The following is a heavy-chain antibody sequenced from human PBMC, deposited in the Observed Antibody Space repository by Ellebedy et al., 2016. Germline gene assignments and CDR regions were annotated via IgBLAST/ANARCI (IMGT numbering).Heavy chain of an antibody. J-gene: IGHJ4*02. V-gene: IGHV3-33*08. Sequence: GGSLRLSCAASGFTFSSYGMHWVRQAPGKGLEWVAVIWYDGSNKYYADSVKGRFTISRDNSKNTLYLQMNSLRAEDTAVYYCARGLRWLAIFDYWGQGTLVTVSS. D-gene: IGHD4-23*01. CDR2: IWYDGSNK. CDR1: GFTFSSYG. CDR3: ARGLRWLAIFDY.